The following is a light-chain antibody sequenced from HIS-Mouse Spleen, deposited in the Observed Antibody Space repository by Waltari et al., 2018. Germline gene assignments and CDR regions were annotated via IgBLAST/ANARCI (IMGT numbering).Light chain of an antibody. V-gene: IGLV2-11*01. CDR3: CSYAGSYVV. Sequence: QSALTQPRSVSGSPGQSVTTSCTGTSSDVGGYNYVPWYQQHPGKAPKLMIYDVSKRPSGVPDRFSGSKSGNTASLTISGLQAEDEADYYCCSYAGSYVVFGGGTKLTVL. CDR2: DVS. J-gene: IGLJ2*01. CDR1: SSDVGGYNY.